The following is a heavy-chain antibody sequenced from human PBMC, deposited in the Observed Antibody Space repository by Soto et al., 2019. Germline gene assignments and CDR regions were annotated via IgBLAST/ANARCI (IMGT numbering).Heavy chain of an antibody. J-gene: IGHJ4*02. CDR2: ISSSSSYI. V-gene: IGHV3-21*01. CDR3: ARDLAALELPEPYYFDY. Sequence: PGGSLRLSCAASGFTFSSYSMNWVRQAPGKGLEWVSSISSSSSYIYYADSVKGRFTISRDNAKNSLYLQMNSLRAEDTAVYYCARDLAALELPEPYYFDYWGQVTLVTVSS. D-gene: IGHD1-7*01. CDR1: GFTFSSYS.